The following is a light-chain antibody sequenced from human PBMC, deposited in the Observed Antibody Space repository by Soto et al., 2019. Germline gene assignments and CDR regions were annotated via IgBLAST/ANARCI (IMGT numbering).Light chain of an antibody. V-gene: IGLV1-44*01. CDR2: TNN. CDR1: SSNIGSHT. J-gene: IGLJ3*02. CDR3: ATRDDSLNGWV. Sequence: QSVLTQPPSASGTPGQRVTISCSGGSSNIGSHTVSWYQQLPGTAPKLLMYTNNQRPSGVPDRFSGPKSGTSASLAISGLQSEDEADYYCATRDDSLNGWVFGGGTKLTVL.